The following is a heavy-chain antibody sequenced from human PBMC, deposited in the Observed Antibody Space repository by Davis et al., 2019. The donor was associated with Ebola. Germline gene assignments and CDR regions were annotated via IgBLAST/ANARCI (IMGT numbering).Heavy chain of an antibody. J-gene: IGHJ4*02. CDR3: ARLQTTVTTFGFDY. Sequence: SETLSLTCTVSGGSISSSSYYWGWIRQPPGKGLEWIGTIYYTGSTWYNPSLKSRVTISVDTSKNQFSLNLSSVTAADTAVYYCARLQTTVTTFGFDYWGQGTLVTVSS. CDR2: IYYTGST. V-gene: IGHV4-39*01. D-gene: IGHD4-17*01. CDR1: GGSISSSSYY.